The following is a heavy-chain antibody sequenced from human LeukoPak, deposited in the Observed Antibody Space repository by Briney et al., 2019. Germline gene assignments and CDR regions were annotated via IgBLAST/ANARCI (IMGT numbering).Heavy chain of an antibody. CDR1: GFTFSTYA. J-gene: IGHJ4*02. D-gene: IGHD6-13*01. CDR2: IGGSGTT. CDR3: AKGMAAAPPLEWYFDY. V-gene: IGHV3-23*01. Sequence: QPGGSLRLSCAASGFTFSTYAMSWVRQAPGKGLEWVSAIGGSGTTYYADSVKGRFTISRDNSKNTLYLQVNSLRAEDTAVYYCAKGMAAAPPLEWYFDYWGQGTLVTVFS.